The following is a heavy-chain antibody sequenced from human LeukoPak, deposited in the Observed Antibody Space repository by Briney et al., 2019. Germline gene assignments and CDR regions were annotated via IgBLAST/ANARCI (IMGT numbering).Heavy chain of an antibody. Sequence: PGGSLRLSCATSGFNFNTFIMHWVRQGPGKGLEWVTFLRAGGPYGTEKFYADSVKGRFTISRDNSKNTLYLQMNSLRAEDTAVYYCARAESISMIVVVDYWGQGTLVTVSS. CDR3: ARAESISMIVVVDY. CDR2: LRAGGPYGTEK. V-gene: IGHV3-30*02. D-gene: IGHD3-22*01. CDR1: GFNFNTFI. J-gene: IGHJ4*02.